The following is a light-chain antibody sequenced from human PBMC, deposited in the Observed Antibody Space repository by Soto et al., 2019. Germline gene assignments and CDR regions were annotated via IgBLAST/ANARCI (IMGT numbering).Light chain of an antibody. Sequence: QSVLTQPPSASGSPGQSVTISCTGTSSDVGGYNYVSWYQHHPGKAPKLIIYEVYKRPSGVPDRFSGSKSGNTAALTVSGLQAEDGAVYYCSSYVGTNSYVFGTGTKVTAL. CDR1: SSDVGGYNY. J-gene: IGLJ1*01. CDR3: SSYVGTNSYV. V-gene: IGLV2-8*01. CDR2: EVY.